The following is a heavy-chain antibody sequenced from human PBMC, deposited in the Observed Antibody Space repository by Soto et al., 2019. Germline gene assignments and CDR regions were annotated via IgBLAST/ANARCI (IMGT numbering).Heavy chain of an antibody. CDR3: AREGRDDYNYDFFDY. V-gene: IGHV1-2*02. D-gene: IGHD4-4*01. Sequence: GASVKVSCKASGYTFTGYYMHWLRQAPGEGLEWMGWINPNTGCTNYAQKFQGRVTMTRDTSISTAYMGLSRLISDDSAVYFCAREGRDDYNYDFFDYWGQGTLVTVSS. CDR2: INPNTGCT. CDR1: GYTFTGYY. J-gene: IGHJ4*02.